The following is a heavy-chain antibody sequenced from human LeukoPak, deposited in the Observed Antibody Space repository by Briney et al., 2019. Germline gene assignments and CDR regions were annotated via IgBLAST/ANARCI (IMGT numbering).Heavy chain of an antibody. CDR3: ARGMGIAARPEYDP. CDR2: LYPGDSDT. Sequence: GSLKISCQCSGYSFTSYWIGWVRQMPGKGLEWMGILYPGDSDTRYSPSFQGQVTISADKSISTAYLQWSSLKASDTAVYYCARGMGIAARPEYDPWGQGTLVTVSS. CDR1: GYSFTSYW. D-gene: IGHD6-6*01. J-gene: IGHJ5*02. V-gene: IGHV5-51*01.